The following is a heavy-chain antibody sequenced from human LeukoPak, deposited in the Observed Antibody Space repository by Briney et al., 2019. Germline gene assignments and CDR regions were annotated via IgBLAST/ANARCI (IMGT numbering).Heavy chain of an antibody. Sequence: GGSLRLSCAASGLTFSSYSMNWVRQAPGKGPEWVSSISSSSSYIYYADSVKGRFTISRDNAKNSLYLQMNSLRAEDTAVYYCAREGIYSGYDPYYFDYWGQGTLVTVSS. CDR3: AREGIYSGYDPYYFDY. J-gene: IGHJ4*02. D-gene: IGHD5-12*01. V-gene: IGHV3-21*01. CDR1: GLTFSSYS. CDR2: ISSSSSYI.